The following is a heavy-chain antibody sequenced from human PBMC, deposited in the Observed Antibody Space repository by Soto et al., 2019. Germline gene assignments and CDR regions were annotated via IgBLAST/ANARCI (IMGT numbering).Heavy chain of an antibody. V-gene: IGHV3-66*01. CDR2: IYGGGRT. CDR3: ARGGSSGTYYAHWNFDL. CDR1: GFTVSNTY. Sequence: PGGSLRLSCAASGFTVSNTYMSWVRQAPGKGLEWVSIIYGGGRTYHADSVKGRFSSSRDNSNNTLYLQMNSLRAEDTAVYYCARGGSSGTYYAHWNFDLWGRGTLVTVSS. J-gene: IGHJ2*01. D-gene: IGHD3-10*01.